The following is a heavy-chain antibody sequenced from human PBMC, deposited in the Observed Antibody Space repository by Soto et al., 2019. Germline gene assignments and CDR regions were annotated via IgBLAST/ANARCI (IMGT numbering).Heavy chain of an antibody. CDR2: IDPSDSYT. D-gene: IGHD1-26*01. Sequence: GESLKISCKGSGYSFTSYWISWVRQMPGKGLEWMGRIDPSDSYTNYSPSFQGHVAISVDKSISTAYLQWSSLKASDTAMYYCARRATATRYGMGVWGRGTSVTVSS. V-gene: IGHV5-10-1*01. J-gene: IGHJ6*02. CDR1: GYSFTSYW. CDR3: ARRATATRYGMGV.